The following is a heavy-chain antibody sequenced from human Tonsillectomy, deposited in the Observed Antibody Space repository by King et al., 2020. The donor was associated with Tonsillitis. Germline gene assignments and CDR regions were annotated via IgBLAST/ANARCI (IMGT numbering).Heavy chain of an antibody. V-gene: IGHV4-59*01. D-gene: IGHD2-21*02. CDR1: GASLRHYY. CDR2: IYNTGST. CDR3: ARDRRTASY. Sequence: QLQESGPGLVKPSETLSLTCTVSGASLRHYYWSWIRQPPGKGLEWIGYIYNTGSTNSNPALESRVTISLDTSNNQFSLKLTSVTPADTAVYYCARDRRTASYWGQGALVTVPP. J-gene: IGHJ4*02.